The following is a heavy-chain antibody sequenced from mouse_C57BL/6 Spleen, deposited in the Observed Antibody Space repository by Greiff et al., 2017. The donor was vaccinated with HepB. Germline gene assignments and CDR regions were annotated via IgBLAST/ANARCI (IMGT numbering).Heavy chain of an antibody. J-gene: IGHJ2*01. V-gene: IGHV1-66*01. CDR3: ARGELLRPDY. CDR2: IYPGSGNT. Sequence: VQLQQSGPELVKPGASVKISCKASGYSFTSYYIHWVKQRPGQGLEWIGWIYPGSGNTKYNEKFKGKATLTADTSASTAYMQLSSLTSEDSAVYYCARGELLRPDYWGQGTTLTVSS. D-gene: IGHD1-2*01. CDR1: GYSFTSYY.